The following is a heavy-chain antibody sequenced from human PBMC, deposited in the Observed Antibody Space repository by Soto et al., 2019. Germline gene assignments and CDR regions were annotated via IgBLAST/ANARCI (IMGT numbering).Heavy chain of an antibody. V-gene: IGHV3-30*03. CDR3: AGGIVGATSDY. CDR1: GFTFSSYG. CDR2: ISYDGSNK. D-gene: IGHD1-26*01. Sequence: QVQLVESGGGVVQPGRSLRLSCAASGFTFSSYGMHWVRQAPGKGLEWVAVISYDGSNKYYADSVKGRFTISRDNSKTTLYLQMNSVRAEDTAVYYWAGGIVGATSDYWGQGTLVTVSS. J-gene: IGHJ4*02.